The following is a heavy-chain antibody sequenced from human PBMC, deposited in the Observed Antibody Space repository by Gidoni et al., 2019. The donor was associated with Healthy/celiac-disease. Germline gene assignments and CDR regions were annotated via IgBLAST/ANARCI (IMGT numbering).Heavy chain of an antibody. CDR3: ARDWEYSSPGY. Sequence: QVQLVQSGAEVMKPGASVKVSCKPSGYTFTGYYMHWVRQAPGQGLEWMGRINHNSGGTNYAQKFQGRVTMTRDTSISTAYMELSRLRSDDTAVYYCARDWEYSSPGYWGQGTLVTVSS. J-gene: IGHJ4*02. CDR2: INHNSGGT. V-gene: IGHV1-2*06. CDR1: GYTFTGYY. D-gene: IGHD6-6*01.